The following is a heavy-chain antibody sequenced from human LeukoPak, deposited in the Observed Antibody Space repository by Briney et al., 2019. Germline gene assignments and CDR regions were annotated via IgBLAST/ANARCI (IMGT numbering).Heavy chain of an antibody. CDR1: GYTFTGYY. V-gene: IGHV1-2*04. CDR2: INPNSGGT. CDR3: ARHPGSSSWSWGDY. Sequence: ASVKVSCKASGYTFTGYYMHWVRQAPGQGLEWMGWINPNSGGTNYAQKFQGWVTMTRDTSISAAYLQWSSLKASDTAMYYCARHPGSSSWSWGDYWGQGTLVTVSS. J-gene: IGHJ4*02. D-gene: IGHD6-13*01.